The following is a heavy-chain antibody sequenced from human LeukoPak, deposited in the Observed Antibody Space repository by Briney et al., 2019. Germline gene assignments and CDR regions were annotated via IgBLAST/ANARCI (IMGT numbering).Heavy chain of an antibody. CDR1: GFTFSSYS. Sequence: GGSLRLSCAASGFTFSSYSMNWVRQAPGKGLEWVSSISSSSSYIYYADSVKGRFTIPRDNAKNSLYLQMNSLRAEDTAVYYCARVPGYYDILTGYSFYYFDYWGQGTLVTVSS. J-gene: IGHJ4*02. D-gene: IGHD3-9*01. V-gene: IGHV3-21*01. CDR2: ISSSSSYI. CDR3: ARVPGYYDILTGYSFYYFDY.